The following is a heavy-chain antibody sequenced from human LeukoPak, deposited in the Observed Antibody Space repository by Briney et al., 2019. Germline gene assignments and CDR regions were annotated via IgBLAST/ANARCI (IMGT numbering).Heavy chain of an antibody. CDR2: ISWNSGSI. CDR3: AKGSSGWPPRFDY. D-gene: IGHD6-19*01. Sequence: GGSLRLSCAASGFTFDDYAMHWVRQAPGKGLEWVSGISWNSGSIGYADSVKGRFTISRDNAKNSLYLQMNSLRAEDMALYYCAKGSSGWPPRFDYWGQGTLVTVSS. CDR1: GFTFDDYA. V-gene: IGHV3-9*03. J-gene: IGHJ4*02.